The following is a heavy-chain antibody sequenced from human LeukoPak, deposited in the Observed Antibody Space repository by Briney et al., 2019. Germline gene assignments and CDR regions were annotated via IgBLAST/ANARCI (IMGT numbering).Heavy chain of an antibody. Sequence: SETLSLTCTVSGGSISSHYWSWIRQPPGKGLEWIGEINHSGSTNYNPSLKSRVTISVDTSKSQFSLKLSSVTAADTAVYYCARGRTLTIFGVVITYYFDYWGQGTLVTVSS. V-gene: IGHV4-34*01. CDR3: ARGRTLTIFGVVITYYFDY. CDR2: INHSGST. D-gene: IGHD3-3*01. J-gene: IGHJ4*02. CDR1: GGSISSHY.